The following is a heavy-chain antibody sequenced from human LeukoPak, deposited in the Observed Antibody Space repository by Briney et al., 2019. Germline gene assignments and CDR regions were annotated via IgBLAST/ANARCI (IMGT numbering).Heavy chain of an antibody. CDR1: GGTFSSYA. J-gene: IGHJ6*02. Sequence: SVKVSCKASGGTFSSYAISWVRQAPGQGLEWMGRIIPILGIVNYAQKFQGRVTITADKSTSTAYMELSSLRSEDTAVYYCARESEVVAATTFRRYYYYGMDVWGQGTTVTVSS. D-gene: IGHD2-15*01. CDR3: ARESEVVAATTFRRYYYYGMDV. V-gene: IGHV1-69*04. CDR2: IIPILGIV.